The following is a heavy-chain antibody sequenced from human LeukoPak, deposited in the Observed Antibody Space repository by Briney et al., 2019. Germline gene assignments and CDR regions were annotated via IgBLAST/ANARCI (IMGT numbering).Heavy chain of an antibody. CDR2: MNPNSGNT. CDR3: ARAGIAVAGRWFDP. J-gene: IGHJ5*02. D-gene: IGHD6-19*01. CDR1: RYTFTSYD. Sequence: ASVKVSCKASRYTFTSYDINWVRQATGQGLEWMGWMNPNSGNTGYAQKFQGRVTMTRNTSISTAYMELSSLRSEDTAVYYCARAGIAVAGRWFDPWGQGTLVTVSS. V-gene: IGHV1-8*01.